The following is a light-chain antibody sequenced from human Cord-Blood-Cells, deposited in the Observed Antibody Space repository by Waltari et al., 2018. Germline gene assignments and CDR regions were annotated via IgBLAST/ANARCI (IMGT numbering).Light chain of an antibody. Sequence: IVLTQSPGTLPLSPGDRATLSCRANQSVSSSYLAWYQQKPGQAPRLLSYGASSSATGIPDRFSGSGAGTDVTLTISRLEPEDFAVYYCQQYGSSPWTFGQGTKVEIK. CDR2: GAS. V-gene: IGKV3-20*01. J-gene: IGKJ1*01. CDR3: QQYGSSPWT. CDR1: QSVSSSY.